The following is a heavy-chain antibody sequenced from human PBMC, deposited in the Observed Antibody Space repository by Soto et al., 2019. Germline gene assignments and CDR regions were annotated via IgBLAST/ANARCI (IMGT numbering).Heavy chain of an antibody. J-gene: IGHJ4*02. V-gene: IGHV1-46*03. CDR2: INPSGGST. Sequence: ASVKVSCKASGYTFTSYYMHWVRQAPGQGLEWMGIINPSGGSTSYAQKFQGRVTMTRDTSTSTVYMELSSLRSEDTAVYYCARPAFTNDFWSGIDDWGQGTLVTVSS. CDR3: ARPAFTNDFWSGIDD. CDR1: GYTFTSYY. D-gene: IGHD3-3*01.